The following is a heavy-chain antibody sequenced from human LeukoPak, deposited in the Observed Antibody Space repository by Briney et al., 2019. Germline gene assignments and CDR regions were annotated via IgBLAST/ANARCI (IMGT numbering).Heavy chain of an antibody. D-gene: IGHD5-12*01. V-gene: IGHV3-23*01. CDR1: GLTFSTYA. CDR3: ASTHKDSGYDLSYYYYYYMDV. Sequence: GGSLRLSCEAPGLTFSTYAMSWVRQAPGKGLEWVSVISGSTRSTYYADSVKGRFTISRDNSKNTLYLQMNSLRAEDTAVYYCASTHKDSGYDLSYYYYYYMDVWGKGTTVSVSS. CDR2: ISGSTRST. J-gene: IGHJ6*03.